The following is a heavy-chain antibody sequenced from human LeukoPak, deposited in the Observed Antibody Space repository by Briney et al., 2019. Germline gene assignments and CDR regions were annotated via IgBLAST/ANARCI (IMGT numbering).Heavy chain of an antibody. J-gene: IGHJ4*02. CDR3: AKPYDPGSGSYDY. D-gene: IGHD3-10*01. CDR2: INARDTVT. Sequence: GGSLRLSCAASGFTFSSYDMSWVRRAPGKGLEWVSVINARDTVTFYADSVKGRFTISRDNSKNTLYLQMNAPRAEDTAVYYCAKPYDPGSGSYDYWGQGTLVTVSS. CDR1: GFTFSSYD. V-gene: IGHV3-23*01.